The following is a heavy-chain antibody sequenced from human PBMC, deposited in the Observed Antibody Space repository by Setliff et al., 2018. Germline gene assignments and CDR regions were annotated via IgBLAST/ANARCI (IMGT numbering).Heavy chain of an antibody. CDR1: GGTFSSYA. V-gene: IGHV1-69*10. D-gene: IGHD2-21*02. J-gene: IGHJ6*03. CDR2: IIPILGIA. CDR3: ARAVAPRDNYYYMDV. Sequence: ASVKVSCKASGGTFSSYAISWVRQAPGQGLEWMGGIIPILGIANYAQKFQGRVTITADKSTSTAYMELSSLRSEDTAVYYCARAVAPRDNYYYMDVWGKGTTVTVS.